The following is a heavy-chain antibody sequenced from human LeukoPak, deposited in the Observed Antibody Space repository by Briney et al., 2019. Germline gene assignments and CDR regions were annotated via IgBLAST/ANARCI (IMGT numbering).Heavy chain of an antibody. CDR2: INSDGSST. Sequence: GGSLRLSCAASGFTFSSYWMHWVRQAPGKGLVWVSRINSDGSSTSYADSVKGRFTISRDNAKNTLYLQMNSLRAEDTAVYYCARRPYFSDGGGYFWGQGTLVTVSS. J-gene: IGHJ1*01. D-gene: IGHD3-22*01. CDR3: ARRPYFSDGGGYF. V-gene: IGHV3-74*01. CDR1: GFTFSSYW.